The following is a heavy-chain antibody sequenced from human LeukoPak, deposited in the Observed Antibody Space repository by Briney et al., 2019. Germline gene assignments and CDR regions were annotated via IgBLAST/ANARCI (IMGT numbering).Heavy chain of an antibody. CDR1: GFTVSSNY. CDR3: ARAGALRPDY. Sequence: GGSLRLSCAASGFTVSSNYMSWVRQAPGKGLEWVSAISGSGGNTYYADSVKGRFTISRDNSKNTLVLQMYSLRAEDTAVYYCARAGALRPDYWGQGTLVTVSS. V-gene: IGHV3-23*01. J-gene: IGHJ4*02. CDR2: ISGSGGNT.